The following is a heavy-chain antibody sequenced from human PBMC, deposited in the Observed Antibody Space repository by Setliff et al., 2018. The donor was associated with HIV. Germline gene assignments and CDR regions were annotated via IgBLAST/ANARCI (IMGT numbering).Heavy chain of an antibody. CDR1: GGSISSSSYY. CDR2: IYYSGST. V-gene: IGHV4-39*02. D-gene: IGHD6-19*01. Sequence: SETLSLTCTVSGGSISSSSYYWGWIRQPPGKGLEWIGSIYYSGSTYYNPSLKSRLTITQHTSKNHFSLKLSSVTAADTAVYYCARALGGSGWSIDYWGQGTLVTVSS. CDR3: ARALGGSGWSIDY. J-gene: IGHJ4*02.